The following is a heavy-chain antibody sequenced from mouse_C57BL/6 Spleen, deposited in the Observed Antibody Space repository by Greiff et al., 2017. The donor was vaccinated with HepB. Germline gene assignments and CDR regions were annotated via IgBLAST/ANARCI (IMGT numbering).Heavy chain of an antibody. D-gene: IGHD1-1*01. CDR1: GYTFTSYW. J-gene: IGHJ4*01. V-gene: IGHV1-69*01. Sequence: QVQLQQPGAELVMPGASVKLSCKASGYTFTSYWMHWVKQRPGQGLEWIGEIDPSDSYTNYNQKFKGKSTLTVDKSSSTAYMQLSSLTSEDSAVYYGARSGITTVVAPYYAMDYWGQGTSVTVSS. CDR2: IDPSDSYT. CDR3: ARSGITTVVAPYYAMDY.